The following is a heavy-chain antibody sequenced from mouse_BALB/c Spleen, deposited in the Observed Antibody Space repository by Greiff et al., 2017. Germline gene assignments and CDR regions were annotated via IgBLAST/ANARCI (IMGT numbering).Heavy chain of an antibody. J-gene: IGHJ3*01. CDR1: GYAFSSSW. CDR3: AREGGSRLAY. CDR2: IYPGDGDT. V-gene: IGHV1-82*01. Sequence: QVQLKQSGPELVKPGASVKISCKASGYAFSSSWMNWVKQRPGQGLEWIGRIYPGDGDTNYNGKFKGKATLTADKSSSTAYMQLSSLTSVDSAVYFCAREGGSRLAYWGQGTLVTVSA.